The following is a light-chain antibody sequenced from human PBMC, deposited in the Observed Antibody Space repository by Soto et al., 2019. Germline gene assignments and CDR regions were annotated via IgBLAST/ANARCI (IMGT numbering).Light chain of an antibody. Sequence: DLQMTQSPSSLSASVGDRITITCRASQDIINRLVWFQQKPGKAPKSLIYAASNLQSGVPSKFSGSGSGTDFTLTISSLQPEDFATYYCQQYKDYPLTFGGGTRVEIK. CDR3: QQYKDYPLT. CDR2: AAS. J-gene: IGKJ4*01. V-gene: IGKV1-16*02. CDR1: QDIINR.